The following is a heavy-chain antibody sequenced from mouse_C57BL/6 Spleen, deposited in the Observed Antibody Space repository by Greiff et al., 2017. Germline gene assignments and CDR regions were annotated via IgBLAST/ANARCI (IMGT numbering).Heavy chain of an antibody. CDR2: IYPRDGST. D-gene: IGHD1-1*01. CDR3: ARGDYYGSSYGYFDV. CDR1: GYTFTSYD. J-gene: IGHJ1*03. Sequence: QVHVKQSGPELVKPGASVKLSCKASGYTFTSYDINWVQQRPGQGLEWIGWIYPRDGSTKYNEKFKGKATLTVDTSSSTAYMELHSLTSEDSAVYFCARGDYYGSSYGYFDVWGTGTTVTVSS. V-gene: IGHV1-85*01.